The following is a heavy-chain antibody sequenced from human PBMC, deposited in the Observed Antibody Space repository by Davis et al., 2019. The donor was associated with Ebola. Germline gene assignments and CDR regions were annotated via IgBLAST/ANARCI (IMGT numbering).Heavy chain of an antibody. V-gene: IGHV6-1*01. Sequence: HSQTLSLTCAISGDSVFGKNGAWNWIRQSPSRGLEWLGRTYYTSKWHNDYGESVKSQITINPDTSKNQLSLQLNSVTPEDTAVYYCVRGWGRSGLDVWGQGTTVTVSS. CDR1: GDSVFGKNGA. J-gene: IGHJ6*02. CDR3: VRGWGRSGLDV. CDR2: TYYTSKWHN. D-gene: IGHD3-16*01.